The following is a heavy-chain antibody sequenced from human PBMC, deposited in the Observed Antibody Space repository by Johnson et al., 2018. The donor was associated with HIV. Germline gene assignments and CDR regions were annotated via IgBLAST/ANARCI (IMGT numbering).Heavy chain of an antibody. Sequence: QVQLVESGGTLIQPGGSLRLSCAASGFTFSSYGMHWVRQAPDKGLEWVAFIRYDGSNKYYADSVKGRFTICRDNSKNTLFLQMNSLRTEDTAVYYCAKDLGGAYCGGDCYGAFDIWGQGTMVTVSS. CDR2: IRYDGSNK. J-gene: IGHJ3*02. CDR3: AKDLGGAYCGGDCYGAFDI. CDR1: GFTFSSYG. D-gene: IGHD2-21*02. V-gene: IGHV3-30*02.